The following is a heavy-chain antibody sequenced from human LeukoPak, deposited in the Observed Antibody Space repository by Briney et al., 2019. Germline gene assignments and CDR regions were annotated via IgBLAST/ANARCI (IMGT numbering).Heavy chain of an antibody. CDR3: ARQCPNGDLDF. D-gene: IGHD4-17*01. Sequence: GGSLRLSCEASGFTFNTYSMNWVRQAPGKGLQWVSYIESYSRIIHYADSVKGRFTISRDDAKNSLFLQMNSLRAEDMAIYYCARQCPNGDLDFWGQGTLVTVSS. V-gene: IGHV3-48*01. CDR1: GFTFNTYS. CDR2: IESYSRII. J-gene: IGHJ4*02.